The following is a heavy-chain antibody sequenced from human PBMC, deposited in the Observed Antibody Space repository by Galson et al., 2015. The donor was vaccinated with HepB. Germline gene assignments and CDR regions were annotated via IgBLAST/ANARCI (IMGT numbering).Heavy chain of an antibody. D-gene: IGHD3-22*01. CDR2: INWNGGST. CDR1: GFTFDDYG. V-gene: IGHV3-20*04. J-gene: IGHJ4*02. Sequence: SLRLSCAASGFTFDDYGMSWVRQAPGKGLEWVSGINWNGGSTGYADSVKGRFTISRDNAKNSLYLQMNSLRAEDTALYCCAREGSYDSSGYSFDYWGQGTLVTVSS. CDR3: AREGSYDSSGYSFDY.